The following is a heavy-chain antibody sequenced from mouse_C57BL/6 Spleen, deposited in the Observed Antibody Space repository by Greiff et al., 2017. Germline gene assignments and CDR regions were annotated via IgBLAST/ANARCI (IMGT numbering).Heavy chain of an antibody. CDR2: ISSGGDYI. CDR1: GFTFSSYA. CDR3: TANYDDAWFAY. V-gene: IGHV5-9-1*02. D-gene: IGHD2-4*01. J-gene: IGHJ3*01. Sequence: DVMLVESGEGLVKPGGSLKLSCAASGFTFSSYAMSWVRQTPEKRLEWVAYISSGGDYIYYADTVKGRFTISRDNARNTLYLQMSSLKSEDTAMYYCTANYDDAWFAYWGQGTLVTVSA.